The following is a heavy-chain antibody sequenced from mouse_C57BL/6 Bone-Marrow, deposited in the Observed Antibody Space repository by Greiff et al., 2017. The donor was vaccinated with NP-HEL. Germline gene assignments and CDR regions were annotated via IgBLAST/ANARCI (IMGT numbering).Heavy chain of an antibody. J-gene: IGHJ2*01. CDR3: ARFSYDYGYFDY. Sequence: QVQLKESGPGLVAPSQSLSITCTVSGFSLTSYGVHWVRQPPGTGLEWLVVIWSDGSTTYNSALKSRLSISKDNSKSQVFLKMNSLQTDDTAMYYCARFSYDYGYFDYWGQGTTLTVSA. CDR2: IWSDGST. V-gene: IGHV2-6*03. CDR1: GFSLTSYG. D-gene: IGHD2-4*01.